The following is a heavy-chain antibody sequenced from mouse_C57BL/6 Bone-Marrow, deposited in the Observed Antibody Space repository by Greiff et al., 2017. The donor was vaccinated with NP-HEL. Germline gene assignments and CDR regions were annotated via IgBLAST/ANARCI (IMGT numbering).Heavy chain of an antibody. V-gene: IGHV1-55*01. CDR3: AIDSSGYRAWFAY. D-gene: IGHD3-2*02. CDR2: IYPGSGST. CDR1: GYTFTSYW. J-gene: IGHJ3*01. Sequence: VQLQQSGAELVKPGASVKMSCKASGYTFTSYWITWVKQRPGQGLEWIGDIYPGSGSTNYNEKFKSKATLTVDTSTSTAYMQLSSLTSEDSAVYYCAIDSSGYRAWFAYWGQGTLVTVSA.